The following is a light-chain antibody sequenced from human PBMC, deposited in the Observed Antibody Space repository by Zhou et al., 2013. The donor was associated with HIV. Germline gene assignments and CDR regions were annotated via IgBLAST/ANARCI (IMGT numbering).Light chain of an antibody. Sequence: EIVLTQSPGTLSLSPGERATLSCRASQTVTSSNLVWYQQKPGQAPRLLIYGASSRATGIPDRFSGSGSGTDFTLTISRLEPEDFAVYHCQQYGSSLFTFGPGTKVDIK. CDR1: QTVTSSN. J-gene: IGKJ3*01. CDR2: GAS. V-gene: IGKV3-20*01. CDR3: QQYGSSLFT.